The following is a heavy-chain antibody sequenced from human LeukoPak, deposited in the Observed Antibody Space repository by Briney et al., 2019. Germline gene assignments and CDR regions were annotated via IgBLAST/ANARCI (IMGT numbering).Heavy chain of an antibody. V-gene: IGHV4-39*07. CDR2: IYYSGST. CDR1: GGSISSSSYY. Sequence: SETLSLTCTVSGGSISSSSYYWGWTRQPPGKGLEWIGSIYYSGSTNYNPSLKSRVTISVDTSKNQFSLKLSSVTAADTAVYYCARERYSYGYFDYWGQGTLVTVSS. CDR3: ARERYSYGYFDY. D-gene: IGHD5-18*01. J-gene: IGHJ4*02.